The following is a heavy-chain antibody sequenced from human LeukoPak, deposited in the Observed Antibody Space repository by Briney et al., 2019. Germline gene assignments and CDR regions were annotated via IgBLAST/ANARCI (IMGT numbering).Heavy chain of an antibody. V-gene: IGHV4-59*01. CDR1: GGSISSYY. J-gene: IGHJ4*02. D-gene: IGHD3-10*01. Sequence: SETLSLTFTVSGGSISSYYWSWIRQPPGKGLEWIGYIYYSGSTNYNPSLKSRVTISVDTSKNQFSLKLSSVTAADTAVYYCARDTPYYYGSGSSWYYFDYWGQGTLVTVSS. CDR3: ARDTPYYYGSGSSWYYFDY. CDR2: IYYSGST.